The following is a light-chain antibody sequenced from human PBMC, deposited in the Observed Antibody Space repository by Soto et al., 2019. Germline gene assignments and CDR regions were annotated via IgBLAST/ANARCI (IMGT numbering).Light chain of an antibody. Sequence: QSVLTQPASVSGSPGQSITISCTGTSSDVGGYDYVSWYQHHPGKAPKLMIYDVSNRPSGVSNRFSGSKSGNTASLNISGLQAEDEADYYCSSYTSSSLYVFGTGTKLTVL. CDR3: SSYTSSSLYV. V-gene: IGLV2-14*03. CDR2: DVS. CDR1: SSDVGGYDY. J-gene: IGLJ1*01.